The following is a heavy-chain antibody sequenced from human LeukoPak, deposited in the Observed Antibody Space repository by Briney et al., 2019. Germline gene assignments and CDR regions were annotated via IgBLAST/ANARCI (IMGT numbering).Heavy chain of an antibody. J-gene: IGHJ4*02. CDR1: GFTVNNKY. Sequence: QSGGSLRLSCAASGFTVNNKYMTWVRQAPGKGLEWVSGIVDSGDATFYADSVKGRLTISRDNSKNTLYLQMNNLRVEDTAIYYCAKDLGRVVAAGGGIHYWGQGTLVTVSS. D-gene: IGHD2-2*01. CDR2: IVDSGDAT. CDR3: AKDLGRVVAAGGGIHY. V-gene: IGHV3-23*01.